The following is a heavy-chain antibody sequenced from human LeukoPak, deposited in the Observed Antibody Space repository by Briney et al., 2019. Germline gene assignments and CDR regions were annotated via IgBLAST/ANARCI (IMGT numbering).Heavy chain of an antibody. CDR1: GGTFSSYA. CDR2: IIPIFGTA. D-gene: IGHD2-2*01. Sequence: SVKVSCKASGGTFSSYAISWVRQAPGQGLEWMGGIIPIFGTANYAQKFQGRVTMTADESTSTAYMELSSLRSEDTAAYYCARDRSSTPGYMDVWGKGTTVTVSS. CDR3: ARDRSSTPGYMDV. J-gene: IGHJ6*03. V-gene: IGHV1-69*01.